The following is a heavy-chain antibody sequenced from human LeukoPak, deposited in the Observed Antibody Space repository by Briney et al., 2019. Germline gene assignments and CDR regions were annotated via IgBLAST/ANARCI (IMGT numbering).Heavy chain of an antibody. CDR2: IYYSGNT. D-gene: IGHD1-26*01. V-gene: IGHV4-39*07. J-gene: IGHJ4*02. Sequence: SETLSLTCTVSGGSISSTTYYWGWIRQPPGKGLEWIGSIYYSGNTYYNPSLKSRVTISADTSKTPFSLRLSSVTAADTAVYYCASLGGSYWYMAYWGQGTLVTVSS. CDR3: ASLGGSYWYMAY. CDR1: GGSISSTTYY.